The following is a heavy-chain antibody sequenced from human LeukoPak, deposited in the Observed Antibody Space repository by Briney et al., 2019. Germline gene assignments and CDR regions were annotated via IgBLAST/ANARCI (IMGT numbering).Heavy chain of an antibody. V-gene: IGHV3-20*04. D-gene: IGHD4-23*01. CDR3: ARDHYNGDSPY. J-gene: IGHJ4*02. CDR2: INWNGGST. CDR1: GFTFGEFG. Sequence: GGSLRLSCAASGFTFGEFGMSRVRQAPGRGLEWVSSINWNGGSTGYVDSVKGRFTISRDNAKNSLYLQMNSLRAEDTAFYYCARDHYNGDSPYWRQGTLGTVSS.